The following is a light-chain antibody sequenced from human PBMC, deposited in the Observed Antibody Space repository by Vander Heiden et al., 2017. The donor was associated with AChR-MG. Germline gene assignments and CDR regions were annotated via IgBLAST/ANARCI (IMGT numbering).Light chain of an antibody. CDR2: GAS. CDR3: QQYNHWPAT. Sequence: EIVMTQSPATLSVSPGERAPLTCRASQGVSSNIAWYQQKPGQAPRLLIYGASTRATGIPARFSGSGSGTEFTLTISSLQSDSFAVYYCQQYNHWPATFGQGTKVEIK. J-gene: IGKJ1*01. V-gene: IGKV3-15*01. CDR1: QGVSSN.